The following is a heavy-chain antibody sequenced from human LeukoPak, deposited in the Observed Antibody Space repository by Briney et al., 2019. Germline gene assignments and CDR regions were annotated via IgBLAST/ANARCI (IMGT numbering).Heavy chain of an antibody. Sequence: PGRSLRLSCAASGFTFSSYAMHWVRQAPGKGLEWVAVISYDGSNKYYADSVKGRFTISRDNSKNTLYLQMNSPRAEDTAVYYCARDWQNVNWFDPWGQGTLVTVSS. CDR1: GFTFSSYA. CDR3: ARDWQNVNWFDP. J-gene: IGHJ5*02. CDR2: ISYDGSNK. V-gene: IGHV3-30-3*01.